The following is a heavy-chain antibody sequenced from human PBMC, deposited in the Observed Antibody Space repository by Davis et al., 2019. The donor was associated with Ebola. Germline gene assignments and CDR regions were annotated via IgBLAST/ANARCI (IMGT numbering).Heavy chain of an antibody. Sequence: SVTVSCLASGYTFPSYAINWVRQPPGPGPAWSALIITHSGNPTYAQGFTGRFVFSLDTSVSTAYLQISNLKAEDTAVYYCAGGTWHYDSRGYNWFEPWGQGTLVTVSS. D-gene: IGHD3-22*01. CDR2: IITHSGNP. CDR3: AGGTWHYDSRGYNWFEP. CDR1: GYTFPSYA. V-gene: IGHV7-4-1*02. J-gene: IGHJ5*02.